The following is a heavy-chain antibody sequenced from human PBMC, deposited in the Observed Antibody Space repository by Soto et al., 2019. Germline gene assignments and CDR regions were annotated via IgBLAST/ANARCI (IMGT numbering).Heavy chain of an antibody. CDR1: GGTFSSYA. V-gene: IGHV1-69*06. D-gene: IGHD3-10*01. Sequence: SVKVSCKASGGTFSSYAISWVRQAPGQGLEWMGGIIPIFGTANYAQKFQGRVTITADKSTSTAYMELSSLRSKDTAVYYCARALWFGEFPFPPYYFDYWGQGTLVTVSS. CDR2: IIPIFGTA. J-gene: IGHJ4*02. CDR3: ARALWFGEFPFPPYYFDY.